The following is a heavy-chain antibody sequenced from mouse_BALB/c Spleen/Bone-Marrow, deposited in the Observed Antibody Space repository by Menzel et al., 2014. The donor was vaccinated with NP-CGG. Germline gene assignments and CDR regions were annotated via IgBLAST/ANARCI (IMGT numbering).Heavy chain of an antibody. CDR2: IWGDGST. CDR3: ARDSFLITRALDY. V-gene: IGHV2-6-7*01. J-gene: IGHJ4*01. Sequence: VQLQQSGPGPVAPSQSLSITCTVSGSSLTGYGVSWVRQPPGKGLEWLGMIWGDGSTDYNSALKSRLSINKDNSKSQVFLKMNSLQTDDTARYYCARDSFLITRALDYWGQGTSVTVSS. CDR1: GSSLTGYG. D-gene: IGHD2-4*01.